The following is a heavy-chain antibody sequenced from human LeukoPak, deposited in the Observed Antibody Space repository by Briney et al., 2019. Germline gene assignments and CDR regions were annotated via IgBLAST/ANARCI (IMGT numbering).Heavy chain of an antibody. CDR2: IYYSGST. D-gene: IGHD5-12*01. V-gene: IGHV4-59*01. Sequence: SETLSLTCTVSGGSINSYYWSWIRQPPGKGLEWIGYIYYSGSTNYNPSLKSRVTISVDTSKNQFSLKLSSVTAADTAVYYCARSCRILDIVATIRARLGGNGFDIWGQGTMVTVSS. CDR1: GGSINSYY. CDR3: ARSCRILDIVATIRARLGGNGFDI. J-gene: IGHJ3*02.